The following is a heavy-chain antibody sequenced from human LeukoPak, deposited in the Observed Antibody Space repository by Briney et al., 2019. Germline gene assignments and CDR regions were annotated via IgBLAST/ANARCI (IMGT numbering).Heavy chain of an antibody. CDR2: ISGSGGST. CDR1: GFTFSSYA. CDR3: AKGPYDYYDSSGYDLFDY. J-gene: IGHJ4*02. D-gene: IGHD3-22*01. Sequence: GGSLRLSCAASGFTFSSYAMSWVRQAPGKGLEWVSAISGSGGSTYYADSVKGRFTISRDNSKNTLYLQMNSLRAEDTAVYYCAKGPYDYYDSSGYDLFDYWGQGTLVTVSS. V-gene: IGHV3-23*01.